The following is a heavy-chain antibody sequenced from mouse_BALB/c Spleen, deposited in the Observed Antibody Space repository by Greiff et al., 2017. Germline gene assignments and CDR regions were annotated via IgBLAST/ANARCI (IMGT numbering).Heavy chain of an antibody. J-gene: IGHJ4*01. CDR1: GFTFSDYY. Sequence: EVKLVESGGGLVKPGGSLKLSCAASGFTFSDYYMYWVRQTPEKRLEWVATISDGGSYTYYPDSVKGRFTISRDNAKNNLYLQMSSLKSEDTAMYYCARERYYGYYAMDYWGQGTSVTVSS. D-gene: IGHD1-2*01. CDR2: ISDGGSYT. V-gene: IGHV5-4*02. CDR3: ARERYYGYYAMDY.